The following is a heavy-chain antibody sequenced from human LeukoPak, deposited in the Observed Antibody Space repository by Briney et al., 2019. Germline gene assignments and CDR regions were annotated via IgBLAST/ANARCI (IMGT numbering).Heavy chain of an antibody. D-gene: IGHD6-19*01. V-gene: IGHV4-34*01. CDR2: INHSGST. CDR1: GGSFSGYC. CDR3: ARGRRRSSGWSFDY. J-gene: IGHJ4*02. Sequence: PSETLSLTCAVYGGSFSGYCWSWIRQPPGKGLEWIGEINHSGSTNYNPSLKSRVTISGDTSKNQFSLNLSSVTAADTAVYYCARGRRRSSGWSFDYWGQGTLVTVSS.